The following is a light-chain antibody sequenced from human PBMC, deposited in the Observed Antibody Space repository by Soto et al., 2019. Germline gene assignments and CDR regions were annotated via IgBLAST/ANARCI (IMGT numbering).Light chain of an antibody. J-gene: IGKJ5*01. Sequence: EILMTQSPDSLSVSPGETATLSCRASQSLNTYLAWYQQKPGQAPRLLLYSASTRATGISTRFSGGGSWTEFTHTISGLQSEDSAVYYCNQYKNWPPITFGQGTRLEI. CDR3: NQYKNWPPIT. V-gene: IGKV3-15*01. CDR1: QSLNTY. CDR2: SAS.